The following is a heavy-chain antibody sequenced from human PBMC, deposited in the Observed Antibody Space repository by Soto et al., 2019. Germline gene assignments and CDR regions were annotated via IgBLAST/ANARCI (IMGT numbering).Heavy chain of an antibody. CDR2: IKPDGGAT. Sequence: VGSLRLSCATSDFTFRNSWINWVRQAPGKGLEWVANIKPDGGATNYVDSVKGRFTISRDNVGNSASLQMNSLRVEDTAVYFCFGGNGGPQWGQGTLVTVSS. V-gene: IGHV3-7*03. J-gene: IGHJ4*02. CDR1: DFTFRNSW. CDR3: FGGNGGPQ. D-gene: IGHD3-16*01.